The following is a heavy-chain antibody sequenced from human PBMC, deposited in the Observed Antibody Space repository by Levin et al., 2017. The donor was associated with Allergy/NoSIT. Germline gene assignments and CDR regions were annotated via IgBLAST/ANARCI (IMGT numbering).Heavy chain of an antibody. CDR2: IYSDGYT. J-gene: IGHJ6*02. CDR3: ARRIAVAWGMDV. V-gene: IGHV3-53*01. D-gene: IGHD6-19*01. CDR1: GFTVSSNF. Sequence: GGSLRLSCAASGFTVSSNFMSWVRQAPGKGLEWVSVIYSDGYTYYADSVKGRFTISRDNPKNTLYLQMNNLRAEDTAVYYCARRIAVAWGMDVWGQGTTVTVSS.